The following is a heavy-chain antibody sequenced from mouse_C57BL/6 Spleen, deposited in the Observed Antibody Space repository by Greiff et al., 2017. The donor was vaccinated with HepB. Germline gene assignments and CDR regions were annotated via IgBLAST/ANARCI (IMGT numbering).Heavy chain of an antibody. Sequence: QVQLQQPGAELVMPGASVKLTCKASGYTFTSYWMHWVKQRPGQGLEWIGEIDPSDSYTNYNQKFKGKSTLTVDKSSSTAYMQLSSLTSEDSAVYYCARRLYCNLYYAMDYWGQGTSVTVSS. CDR1: GYTFTSYW. CDR3: ARRLYCNLYYAMDY. J-gene: IGHJ4*01. CDR2: IDPSDSYT. D-gene: IGHD2-1*01. V-gene: IGHV1-69*01.